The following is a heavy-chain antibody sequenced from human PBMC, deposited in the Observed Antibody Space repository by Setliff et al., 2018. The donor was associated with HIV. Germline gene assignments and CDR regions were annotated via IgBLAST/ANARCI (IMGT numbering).Heavy chain of an antibody. CDR2: MNPNSGNT. J-gene: IGHJ6*02. Sequence: ASVKVSCKASGYTFTSHHMHWVRQATGQGLEWMGWMNPNSGNTGYAQKFQGRVTMTRNTSISTAYMELSSLRSEDTAVYYCARWGAPITGTLSIYFYYYYGMDVWGQGTTVTISS. D-gene: IGHD1-7*01. CDR1: GYTFTSHH. V-gene: IGHV1-8*02. CDR3: ARWGAPITGTLSIYFYYYYGMDV.